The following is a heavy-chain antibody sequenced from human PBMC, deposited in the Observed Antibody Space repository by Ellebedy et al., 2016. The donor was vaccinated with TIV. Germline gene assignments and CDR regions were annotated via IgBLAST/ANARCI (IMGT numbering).Heavy chain of an antibody. CDR2: ISYDGKVK. J-gene: IGHJ4*02. CDR1: GFTFSSYA. V-gene: IGHV3-30*04. Sequence: GESLKISCATSGFTFSSYAMHWVRQAPGKGLEWVAVISYDGKVKYYADSVKGRFTISRDNSKNTLYLQMNSLGAEDTAVYYCAKDLGFYGSGRHYWGQGTLVTVSS. D-gene: IGHD3-10*01. CDR3: AKDLGFYGSGRHY.